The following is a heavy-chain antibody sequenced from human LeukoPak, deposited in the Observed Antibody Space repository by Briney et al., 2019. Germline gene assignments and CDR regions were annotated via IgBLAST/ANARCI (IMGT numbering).Heavy chain of an antibody. CDR1: GFTFSSYE. Sequence: GGSLRLSCAASGFTFSSYEMNWVRQAPGKGLEWVSYISSSGSTIYYADSVKGRFTISRDNAKNSLYLQMNSLRAEDTAVYYCAGGRYYYDSSGYFRYWGQGTLVTVSS. CDR3: AGGRYYYDSSGYFRY. CDR2: ISSSGSTI. V-gene: IGHV3-48*03. J-gene: IGHJ4*02. D-gene: IGHD3-22*01.